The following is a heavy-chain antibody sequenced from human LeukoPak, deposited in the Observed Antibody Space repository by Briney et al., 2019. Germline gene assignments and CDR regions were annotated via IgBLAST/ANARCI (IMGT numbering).Heavy chain of an antibody. CDR3: AKTVAVTAPIPPDY. V-gene: IGHV3-23*01. Sequence: RRSLRLSCEASGVTFSSYAMSWVREAPRKGLEWVSGISGSGGSTNYADSVKGRFTISRDNSKNTLYLQMNSLRAEDTAVYYCAKTVAVTAPIPPDYWGQGTLVTVSS. J-gene: IGHJ4*02. CDR1: GVTFSSYA. D-gene: IGHD2-21*02. CDR2: ISGSGGST.